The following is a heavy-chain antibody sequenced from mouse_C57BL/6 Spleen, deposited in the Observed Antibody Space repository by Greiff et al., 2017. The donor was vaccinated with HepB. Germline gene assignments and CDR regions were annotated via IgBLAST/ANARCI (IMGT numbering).Heavy chain of an antibody. CDR1: GYTFTSYW. V-gene: IGHV1-50*01. CDR3: AGYSNYERGYFDY. CDR2: IDPSDSYT. J-gene: IGHJ2*01. Sequence: QVQLQQPGAELVKPGASVKLSCKASGYTFTSYWMQWVKQRPGQGLEWIGEIDPSDSYTNYNQKFKGKATLTVDTSSSTAYMQLSSLTSEDSAVYYCAGYSNYERGYFDYWGQGTTLTVSS. D-gene: IGHD2-5*01.